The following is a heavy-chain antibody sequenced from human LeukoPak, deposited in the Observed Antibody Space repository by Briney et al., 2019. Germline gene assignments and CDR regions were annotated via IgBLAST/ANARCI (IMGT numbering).Heavy chain of an antibody. J-gene: IGHJ4*02. V-gene: IGHV3-21*04. CDR3: AKDAFHDTNSYYSPFDC. CDR1: GFTFSSYS. D-gene: IGHD3-22*01. Sequence: GGSLRLSCAASGFTFSSYSMNWVRQAPGKGLEWVSSISSRSSYIYYADSVKGRFTLPRDNSRNTLYLQMNSLRAEDTAIYYCAKDAFHDTNSYYSPFDCWGQGTLVTVSS. CDR2: ISSRSSYI.